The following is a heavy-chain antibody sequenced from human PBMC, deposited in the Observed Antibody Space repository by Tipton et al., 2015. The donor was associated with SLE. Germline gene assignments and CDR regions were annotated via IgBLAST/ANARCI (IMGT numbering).Heavy chain of an antibody. CDR2: ISGSGGST. J-gene: IGHJ5*02. CDR1: GFTFSSYA. Sequence: SLRLSCAASGFTFSSYAMSWVRQAPGKGLEWVSAISGSGGSTYCADSVKGRFTISRDNSKNTLYLQMNSLRAEDTALYYCARGIGTTTWFDPWGQGTLVTVSS. CDR3: ARGIGTTTWFDP. D-gene: IGHD1-7*01. V-gene: IGHV3-23*01.